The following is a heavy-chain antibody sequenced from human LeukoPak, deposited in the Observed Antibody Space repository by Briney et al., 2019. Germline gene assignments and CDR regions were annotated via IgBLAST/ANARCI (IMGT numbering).Heavy chain of an antibody. Sequence: VKVSCKASGGTFSSYAISWVRQAPGQGLEWMGGIIPIFGTANYAQKFQGRVTITADESTSTAYMELSSLRSEDTAVYYCAIPLSNYAYYYYGMDVWGQGTTVTVSS. CDR1: GGTFSSYA. CDR2: IIPIFGTA. V-gene: IGHV1-69*01. D-gene: IGHD4-11*01. J-gene: IGHJ6*02. CDR3: AIPLSNYAYYYYGMDV.